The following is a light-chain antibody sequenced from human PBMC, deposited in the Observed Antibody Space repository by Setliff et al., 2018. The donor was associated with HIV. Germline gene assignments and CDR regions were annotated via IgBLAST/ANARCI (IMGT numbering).Light chain of an antibody. V-gene: IGLV3-1*01. CDR1: KLESKY. J-gene: IGLJ1*01. CDR2: QDN. CDR3: HAWDSTTAV. Sequence: SYELAQPPSVSVSPEQTVSITCSGDKLESKYVYWYRQNPGQSPVLVISQDNKRPSGIPERFSGFNSGNTATLTISGTQAMDEADYFCHAWDSTTAVFGTGTKVTVL.